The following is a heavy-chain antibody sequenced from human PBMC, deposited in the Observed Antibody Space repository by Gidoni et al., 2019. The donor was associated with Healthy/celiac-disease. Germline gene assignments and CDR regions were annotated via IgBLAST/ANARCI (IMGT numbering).Heavy chain of an antibody. CDR3: AKASLRVPGHFGGYYYDY. J-gene: IGHJ4*02. Sequence: MSWVRQAPGKGLEWVSAISGSGASTYSADSVKGRFTISRDNSKNTLYLQMNSLRAEDTAVYYCAKASLRVPGHFGGYYYDYWGQGTLVTVSS. D-gene: IGHD2-2*01. CDR2: ISGSGAST. V-gene: IGHV3-23*01.